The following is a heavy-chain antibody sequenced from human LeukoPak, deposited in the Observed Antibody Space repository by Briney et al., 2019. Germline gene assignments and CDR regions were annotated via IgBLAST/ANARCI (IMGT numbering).Heavy chain of an antibody. D-gene: IGHD6-13*01. J-gene: IGHJ4*02. CDR2: ISGSGGST. V-gene: IGHV3-23*01. CDR3: AKDDIGHSSNYFDY. CDR1: GFTFSSYA. Sequence: PGGSLRLSCAASGFTFSSYARSWVRQAPGKGLEWVSAISGSGGSTYYADSVKGRFTISRDNSKNTLYLQMNSLRAEDTAVYYCAKDDIGHSSNYFDYWGQGTLVTVSS.